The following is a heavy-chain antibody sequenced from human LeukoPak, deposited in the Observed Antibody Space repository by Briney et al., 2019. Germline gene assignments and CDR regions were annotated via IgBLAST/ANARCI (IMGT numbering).Heavy chain of an antibody. J-gene: IGHJ6*02. V-gene: IGHV1-69*13. CDR3: ARGNYDILTGYSHYYYGMDV. CDR1: GGTFSSYA. D-gene: IGHD3-9*01. Sequence: SVKVSCKASGGTFSSYAVSWVRQAPGQGLEWMGGIIPIFGTANYARKFQGRVTITADESTSTAYMELSSLRSEDTAVYYCARGNYDILTGYSHYYYGMDVWGQGTTVTVSS. CDR2: IIPIFGTA.